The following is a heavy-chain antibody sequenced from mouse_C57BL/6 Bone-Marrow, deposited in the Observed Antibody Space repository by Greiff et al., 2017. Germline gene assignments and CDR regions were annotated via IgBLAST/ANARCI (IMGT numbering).Heavy chain of an antibody. CDR3: ARDGLLQD. V-gene: IGHV3-6*01. D-gene: IGHD1-1*01. J-gene: IGHJ2*01. CDR1: GYSITSGYY. CDR2: ISYDGSN. Sequence: DVKLVESGPGLVKPSPSLSLTCSVTGYSITSGYYWNWIRQFPGNKLEWMGYISYDGSNNYNPSLKNRISITRDTSKNQFFLKLHSVTTEDTATYYCARDGLLQDWGQGTTLTVSS.